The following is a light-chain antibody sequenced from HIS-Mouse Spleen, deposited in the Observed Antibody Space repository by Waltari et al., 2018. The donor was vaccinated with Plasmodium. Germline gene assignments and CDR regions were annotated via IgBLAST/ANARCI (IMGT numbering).Light chain of an antibody. CDR1: SSHIGNNY. Sequence: QSVLTQPPSVSAAPGQKVTISCSGSSSHIGNNYVSWYQQLPGTAPKLLIYDNNKRPSGIPDRFSGSKSGTSATLGITGLQTGDEADYYGGTWDSSRSAGVVFGGGTKLTVL. V-gene: IGLV1-51*01. CDR2: DNN. J-gene: IGLJ2*01. CDR3: GTWDSSRSAGVV.